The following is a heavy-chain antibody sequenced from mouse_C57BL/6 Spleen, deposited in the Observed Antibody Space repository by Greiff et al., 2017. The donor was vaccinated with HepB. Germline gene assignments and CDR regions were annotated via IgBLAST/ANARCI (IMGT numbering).Heavy chain of an antibody. CDR2: INPGSGGT. V-gene: IGHV1-54*01. CDR3: ARDLYWYFDV. CDR1: GYAFTNYL. Sequence: VKLMESGAELVRPGTSVKVSCKASGYAFTNYLIEWVKQRPGQGLEWIGVINPGSGGTNYNEKFKGNATLTADKSSSTAYMQLSSLTSEDSAVYFCARDLYWYFDVWGTGTTVTVSS. J-gene: IGHJ1*03.